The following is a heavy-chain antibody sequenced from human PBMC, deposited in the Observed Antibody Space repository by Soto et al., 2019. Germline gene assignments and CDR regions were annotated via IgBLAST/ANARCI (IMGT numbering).Heavy chain of an antibody. CDR2: IIPIFGTA. CDR1: GGTFSSYA. J-gene: IGHJ4*02. CDR3: ARDLSTIIAVAGTYQPGPFDY. D-gene: IGHD6-19*01. Sequence: SVKVSCKASGGTFSSYAISWVRQAPGQELEWMGGIIPIFGTANYAQKFQGRVTITADESTSTAYMELSSLRSEDTAVYYCARDLSTIIAVAGTYQPGPFDYWGQGTLVTVSS. V-gene: IGHV1-69*13.